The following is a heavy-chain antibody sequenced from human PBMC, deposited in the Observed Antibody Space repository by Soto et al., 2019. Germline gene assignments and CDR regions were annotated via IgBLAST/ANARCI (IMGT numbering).Heavy chain of an antibody. J-gene: IGHJ4*02. CDR2: IYYSGST. D-gene: IGHD3-22*01. V-gene: IGHV4-61*01. CDR1: GGSVSSGSYY. CDR3: ARDLGKYYYDSSGSMGYFDY. Sequence: SETLTLTCTDSGGSVSSGSYYWSWIRQPPGKGLEWIGYIYYSGSTNYNPSLKSRVTISVDTSKNQFSLKLSSVTAADTAVYYCARDLGKYYYDSSGSMGYFDYWGQGTLVTVSS.